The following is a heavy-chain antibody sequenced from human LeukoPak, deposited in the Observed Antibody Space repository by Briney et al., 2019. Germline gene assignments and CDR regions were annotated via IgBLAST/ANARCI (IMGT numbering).Heavy chain of an antibody. CDR2: IRGSGSST. D-gene: IGHD3-22*01. V-gene: IGHV3-23*01. CDR1: GFTFSSYA. CDR3: AKAHYSSGYRDYFDY. J-gene: IGHJ4*02. Sequence: SGGSLRLSCAASGFTFSSYAMSWVRQAPGKGLEWVSGIRGSGSSTTYADSVKGRFTISRDNSKNMLYLQMNSLRAEDTAVYYCAKAHYSSGYRDYFDYWGQGTLVTVSS.